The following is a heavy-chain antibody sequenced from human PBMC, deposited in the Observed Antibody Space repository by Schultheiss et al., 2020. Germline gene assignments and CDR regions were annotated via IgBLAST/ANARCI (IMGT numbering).Heavy chain of an antibody. J-gene: IGHJ6*02. CDR3: AREGRVGDGYTPY. CDR1: GFSVNTNH. D-gene: IGHD5-24*01. CDR2: IYNSGST. V-gene: IGHV3-53*04. Sequence: GGSLRLSCAASGFSVNTNHMTWVRQASGKGLEWVSVIYNSGSTYYADSVKGRFTISRHNSKDTVYLQMNSLRTEDTAVYYCAREGRVGDGYTPYWGQGTTVTVSS.